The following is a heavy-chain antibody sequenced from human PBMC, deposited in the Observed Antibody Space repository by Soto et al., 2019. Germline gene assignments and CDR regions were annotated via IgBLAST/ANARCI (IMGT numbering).Heavy chain of an antibody. CDR2: TYYRSKWYN. Sequence: SQTLSLTCAISGDSVSSNSAAWNWIRQSPSRGLEWLGRTYYRSKWYNDYAVSVKSRITINPDTSKNQFSLQLNSVTPEDTAVYYCARGMKSSGWFNDAFDIWGQGTMVTVS. J-gene: IGHJ3*02. V-gene: IGHV6-1*01. D-gene: IGHD6-19*01. CDR3: ARGMKSSGWFNDAFDI. CDR1: GDSVSSNSAA.